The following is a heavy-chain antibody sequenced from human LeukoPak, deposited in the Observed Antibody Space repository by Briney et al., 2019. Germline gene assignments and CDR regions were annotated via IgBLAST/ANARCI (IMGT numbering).Heavy chain of an antibody. Sequence: GGSLRLSCAASGFTFSSYAMSWVRQALGKGLEWVSAISGSGGSTYYADSVKGRFTISRDNSKNTLYLQMNSLRAEDTAVYYCAKVSERGYYYDSSGYPFDPWGQGTLVTVSS. CDR1: GFTFSSYA. D-gene: IGHD3-22*01. CDR2: ISGSGGST. CDR3: AKVSERGYYYDSSGYPFDP. J-gene: IGHJ5*02. V-gene: IGHV3-23*01.